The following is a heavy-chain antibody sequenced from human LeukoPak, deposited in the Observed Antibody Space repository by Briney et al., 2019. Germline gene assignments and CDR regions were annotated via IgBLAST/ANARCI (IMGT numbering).Heavy chain of an antibody. CDR3: ARAPSASTVTTGGFDY. Sequence: GRSLRLSCAASGFIFSTYAMHWVRQAPGKGLEWVTIISYDGSNKYYADSVKGRFTISRDNSKNTLYLQMNSLRAEDTAMYYCARAPSASTVTTGGFDYWGQGTLVTVSS. CDR1: GFIFSTYA. CDR2: ISYDGSNK. D-gene: IGHD4-11*01. V-gene: IGHV3-30-3*01. J-gene: IGHJ4*02.